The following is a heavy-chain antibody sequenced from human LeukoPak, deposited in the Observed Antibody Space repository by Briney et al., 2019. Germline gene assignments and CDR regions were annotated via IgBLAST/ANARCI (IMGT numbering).Heavy chain of an antibody. CDR2: ISDDGATK. D-gene: IGHD1-26*01. V-gene: IGHV3-30*18. Sequence: PGGSLRLFCAAPGFTFSGYAMHWVRQVPGKGLEWVTVISDDGATKYYGDSVKGRFTVSRDDSYNTLYLQMSSLRVEDTAVYFCAKALGSYPESRYADYWGQGALVTVSS. CDR3: AKALGSYPESRYADY. CDR1: GFTFSGYA. J-gene: IGHJ4*02.